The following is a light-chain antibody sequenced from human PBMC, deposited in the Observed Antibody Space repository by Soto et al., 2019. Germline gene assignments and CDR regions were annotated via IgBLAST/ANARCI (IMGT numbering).Light chain of an antibody. V-gene: IGLV1-44*01. CDR2: YNN. J-gene: IGLJ1*01. CDR3: AAWDDTVIRYV. CDR1: NSNIASNT. Sequence: QSGLTQPPAGPETPEQTVSISCSGSNSNIASNTVNWYQHLPGTAPTLLIYYNNQRPSGVPDRFSGSKSGTSASLAISGLQSEDESDYYCAAWDDTVIRYVFGTGSKATLL.